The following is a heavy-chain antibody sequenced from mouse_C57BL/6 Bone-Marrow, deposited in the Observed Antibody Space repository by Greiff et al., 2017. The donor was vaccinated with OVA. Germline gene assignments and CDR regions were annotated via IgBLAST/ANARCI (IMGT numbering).Heavy chain of an antibody. J-gene: IGHJ4*01. V-gene: IGHV1-50*01. CDR2: IDSSDSYT. Sequence: QVQLKQPGAELVKPGASVKLSCKASGYTFTSYWMQWVKQRPGQGLEWIGEIDSSDSYTNYNQKFKGKATLTVDTSSSTAYMQLSSLTSEDSAVYYCARRGLLLDRDYWGQGTSVTVSS. CDR3: ARRGLLLDRDY. D-gene: IGHD1-1*01. CDR1: GYTFTSYW.